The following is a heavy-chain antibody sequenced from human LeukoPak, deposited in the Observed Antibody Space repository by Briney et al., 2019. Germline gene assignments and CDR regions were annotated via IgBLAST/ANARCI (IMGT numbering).Heavy chain of an antibody. CDR2: IKSKTDGGTT. Sequence: PGGSLRLSCTASGITFSEAWMSWVRQAPGKGLEWVGRIKSKTDGGTTDYAAPVKGRFTISRDDSKNTLYLQMNSLKTEDTAVYYCTTEVGATTNFDYWGQGTLVTVSS. V-gene: IGHV3-15*01. D-gene: IGHD1-26*01. CDR3: TTEVGATTNFDY. J-gene: IGHJ4*02. CDR1: GITFSEAW.